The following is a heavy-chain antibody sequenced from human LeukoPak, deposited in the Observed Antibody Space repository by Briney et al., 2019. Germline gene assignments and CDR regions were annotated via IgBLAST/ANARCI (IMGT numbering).Heavy chain of an antibody. J-gene: IGHJ5*02. V-gene: IGHV4-59*01. Sequence: GSLRLSCTVSGGSISSYYWSWIRQPPGKGLEWIGYIYYSGSTNYNPFLKSRVTISVDTSKNQFSLKLSSVTAADTAVYYCARELRSNWFDPWGQGTLVTVSS. CDR3: ARELRSNWFDP. CDR1: GGSISSYY. CDR2: IYYSGST.